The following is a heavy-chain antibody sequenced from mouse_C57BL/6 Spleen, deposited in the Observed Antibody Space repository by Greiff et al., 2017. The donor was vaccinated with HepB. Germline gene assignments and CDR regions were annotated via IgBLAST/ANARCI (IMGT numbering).Heavy chain of an antibody. CDR3: ARSPSYSNYPAWFAY. V-gene: IGHV1-54*01. CDR1: GYAFTNYL. Sequence: QVQLKQSGAELVRPGTSVKVSCKASGYAFTNYLIEWVKQRPGQGLEWIGVINPGSGGTNYNEKFKGKATLTADKSSSTAYMQLSSLTSEDSAVYFCARSPSYSNYPAWFAYWGQGTLVTVSA. J-gene: IGHJ3*01. CDR2: INPGSGGT. D-gene: IGHD2-5*01.